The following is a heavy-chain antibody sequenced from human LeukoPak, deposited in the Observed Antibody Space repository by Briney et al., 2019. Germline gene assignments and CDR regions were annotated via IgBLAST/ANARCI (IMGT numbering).Heavy chain of an antibody. D-gene: IGHD3-10*01. CDR1: GYSISSGYY. V-gene: IGHV4-38-2*01. J-gene: IGHJ5*02. CDR3: ARRRITMVRGEGWFDP. Sequence: SETLSLTCAVSGYSISSGYYWGWIRQPPGKGLEWIGSIYHSGSTYYNPSLKSRVTISVGTSKNQFSLKLSSVTAADTAVYYCARRRITMVRGEGWFDPWGQGTLVTVSS. CDR2: IYHSGST.